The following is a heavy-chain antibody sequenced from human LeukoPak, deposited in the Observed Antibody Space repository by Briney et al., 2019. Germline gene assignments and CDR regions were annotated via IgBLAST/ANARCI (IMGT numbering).Heavy chain of an antibody. CDR2: IYYSGST. D-gene: IGHD2-15*01. CDR3: AEKDRDRFDP. Sequence: SETLSLTCTVSGGSISSYYWSWIRQPPGKGLEWIGYIYYSGSTNYNPSLKSRLTISVDTSKNQFSLKLSSVTAADTAVYYCAEKDRDRFDPWGQGTLVTVSS. CDR1: GGSISSYY. V-gene: IGHV4-59*12. J-gene: IGHJ5*02.